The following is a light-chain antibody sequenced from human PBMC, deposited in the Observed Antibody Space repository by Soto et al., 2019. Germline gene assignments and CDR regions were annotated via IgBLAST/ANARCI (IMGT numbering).Light chain of an antibody. CDR1: QGISTY. V-gene: IGKV1-27*01. CDR3: QKYNSAPHS. CDR2: AAS. Sequence: DIQMTKPPSSLSASVGDRVTITCRASQGISTYLSWYQQKPGKIPNLLIYAASTLHAGVPSRFSCSGPWTDFTRTIRSLQPEDVGAYYCQKYNSAPHSLGGGTKGDIK. J-gene: IGKJ4*01.